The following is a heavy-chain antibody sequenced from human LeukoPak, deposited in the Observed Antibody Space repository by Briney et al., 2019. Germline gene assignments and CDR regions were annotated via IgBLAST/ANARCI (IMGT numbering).Heavy chain of an antibody. D-gene: IGHD6-13*01. J-gene: IGHJ5*02. CDR1: GFTLSSFS. CDR3: ARAGRAYSSSWYWFDP. V-gene: IGHV3-21*01. CDR2: ISGSSTFI. Sequence: TGGSLRLSCAGTGFTLSSFSMNWVRQAPGKGLEWVSSISGSSTFIYYADSVKGRFTISRDNAKNSLYLQMNSLRAEDTAVYYCARAGRAYSSSWYWFDPWGQGTLVTVSS.